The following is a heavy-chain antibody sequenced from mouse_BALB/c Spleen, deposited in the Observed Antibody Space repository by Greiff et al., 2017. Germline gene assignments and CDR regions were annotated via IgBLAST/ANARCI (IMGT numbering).Heavy chain of an antibody. V-gene: IGHV1S135*01. CDR1: GYSFTDYN. CDR3: GRSDYGSSGAWFAY. Sequence: EVQLQQSGPELVKPGASVKVSCKASGYSFTDYNMYWVKQSHGKSLEWIGYIDPYNGGTSYNQKFKGKATLTVDKSSSTAHMELLSLTSEDSAVYYCGRSDYGSSGAWFAYWGQGTLVTVSA. D-gene: IGHD1-1*01. CDR2: IDPYNGGT. J-gene: IGHJ3*01.